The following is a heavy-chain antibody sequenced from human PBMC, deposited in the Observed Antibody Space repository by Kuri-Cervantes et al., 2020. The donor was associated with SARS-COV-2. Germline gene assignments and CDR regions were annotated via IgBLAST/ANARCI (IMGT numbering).Heavy chain of an antibody. V-gene: IGHV3-48*03. Sequence: GESLKISCAASGFTFSSYEMNWVRQAPGKGLEWVSYISSSGSTIYYADSVKGRFTISRDNAKNSLLLQMNSLRAEDTAVYYCARGLSTNRPRYWGQGTLVTVSS. CDR3: ARGLSTNRPRY. CDR2: ISSSGSTI. J-gene: IGHJ4*02. CDR1: GFTFSSYE. D-gene: IGHD2-8*01.